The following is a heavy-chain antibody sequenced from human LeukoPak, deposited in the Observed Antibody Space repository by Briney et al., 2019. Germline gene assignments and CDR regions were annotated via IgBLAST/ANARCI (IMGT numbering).Heavy chain of an antibody. J-gene: IGHJ5*02. D-gene: IGHD3-10*01. Sequence: ASVKLSCKVSGYTLTELSMHWVRQPPGKGLEWMGGFDPEDGETIYAQKFQGRVTMTEDTSTDTAYMELSSLRSENTAVYYCATRTEGMSWFDPWGQGTLVTVSS. CDR3: ATRTEGMSWFDP. CDR1: GYTLTELS. CDR2: FDPEDGET. V-gene: IGHV1-24*01.